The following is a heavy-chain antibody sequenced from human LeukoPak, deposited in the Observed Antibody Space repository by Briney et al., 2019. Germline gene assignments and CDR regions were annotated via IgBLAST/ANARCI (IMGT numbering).Heavy chain of an antibody. CDR2: IKSDGGT. Sequence: GGSLRLSCAASGFTFSTYWMHWVRQAPGKGLVLVSRIKSDGGTNYADSVKGRFTISRDNAKKTVSLQMNSLRPEDTGVYYCARAPSEIGGYYPEYFRHWGQGTLVTVSS. CDR3: ARAPSEIGGYYPEYFRH. V-gene: IGHV3-74*01. CDR1: GFTFSTYW. D-gene: IGHD3-22*01. J-gene: IGHJ1*01.